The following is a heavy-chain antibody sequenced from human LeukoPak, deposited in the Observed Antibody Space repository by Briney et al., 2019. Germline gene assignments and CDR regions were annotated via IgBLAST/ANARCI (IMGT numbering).Heavy chain of an antibody. CDR2: INPRGGST. Sequence: ASVKVSCKASGYTFTSHFMHWVRQAPGQGLEWMGIINPRGGSTSYTQKFQGRVTMTRDTSTSTVYMELSSLRSEDTAVYYCARDLGSTSYMDVWGKGTTVTISS. D-gene: IGHD2-2*01. V-gene: IGHV1-46*01. J-gene: IGHJ6*03. CDR3: ARDLGSTSYMDV. CDR1: GYTFTSHF.